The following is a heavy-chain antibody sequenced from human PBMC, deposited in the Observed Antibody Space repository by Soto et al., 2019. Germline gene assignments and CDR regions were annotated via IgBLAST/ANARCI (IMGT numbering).Heavy chain of an antibody. CDR3: ARVQGLLWFGEPLYYFDY. Sequence: SETLSLTYTVSGGSISSYYWSWIRQPPGKGLEWIGYIYYSGSTNYNPSLKSRVTISVDTSKNQFSLKLSSVTAADTAVYYCARVQGLLWFGEPLYYFDYWGQGTLVTVSS. V-gene: IGHV4-59*01. J-gene: IGHJ4*02. CDR1: GGSISSYY. CDR2: IYYSGST. D-gene: IGHD3-10*01.